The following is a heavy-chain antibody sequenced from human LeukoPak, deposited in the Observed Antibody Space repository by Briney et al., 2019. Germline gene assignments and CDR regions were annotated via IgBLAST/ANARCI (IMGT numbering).Heavy chain of an antibody. CDR1: GGSFSGYY. CDR2: INHSGST. D-gene: IGHD3-9*01. Sequence: SETLSLTCAVYGGSFSGYYWSWIRQPPGKGLEWIGEINHSGSTNYNPSLKSRVTISVDTSKNQFSLKLSSVTAADTAVYYCARGPPLIRYFDSYWRAWGQGTLVTVSS. J-gene: IGHJ5*02. CDR3: ARGPPLIRYFDSYWRA. V-gene: IGHV4-34*01.